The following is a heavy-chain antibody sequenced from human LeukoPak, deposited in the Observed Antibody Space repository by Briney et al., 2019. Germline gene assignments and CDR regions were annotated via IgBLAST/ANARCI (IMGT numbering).Heavy chain of an antibody. CDR2: INWNGGST. J-gene: IGHJ6*03. D-gene: IGHD5-12*01. V-gene: IGHV3-23*01. CDR1: GFTFSSYN. CDR3: AKAKATIYYYMDV. Sequence: PWGSLRLSCAASGFTFSSYNMNWVRQAPGKGPECVSGINWNGGSTGYADSVKGRFTISRDNSKNTLYLQMNSLRAEDTAVYYCAKAKATIYYYMDVWGKGTTVTISS.